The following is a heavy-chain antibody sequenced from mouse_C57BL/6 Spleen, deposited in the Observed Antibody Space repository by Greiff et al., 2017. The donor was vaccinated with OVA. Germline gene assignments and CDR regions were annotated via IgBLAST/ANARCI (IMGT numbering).Heavy chain of an antibody. V-gene: IGHV14-4*01. CDR1: GFNIKDDY. D-gene: IGHD1-1*01. CDR3: TPYYGSSYGVYFDY. CDR2: IDPENGDT. Sequence: EVQGVESGAELVRPGASVKLSCTASGFNIKDDYMHWVKQRPEQGLEWIGWIDPENGDTEYASKFQGKATITADTSSNTAYLQLSSLTSEDTAVYYCTPYYGSSYGVYFDYWGQGTTLTVSS. J-gene: IGHJ2*01.